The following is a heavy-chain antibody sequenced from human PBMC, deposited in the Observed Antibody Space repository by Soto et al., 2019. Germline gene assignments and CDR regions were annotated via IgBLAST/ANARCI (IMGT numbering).Heavy chain of an antibody. CDR1: GFTFSSYA. D-gene: IGHD2-2*01. Sequence: EVQLLESGGTLVQPGGSLRLSCAASGFTFSSYAMSWVRQAPGKGLEWVSTVSASGGGTFYADSVKGRFTISRDNSRNTLSLQMNSLRADDTAIYYWAKNRGATYHYYFDYWGQGTLVTVSS. J-gene: IGHJ4*02. CDR3: AKNRGATYHYYFDY. V-gene: IGHV3-23*01. CDR2: VSASGGGT.